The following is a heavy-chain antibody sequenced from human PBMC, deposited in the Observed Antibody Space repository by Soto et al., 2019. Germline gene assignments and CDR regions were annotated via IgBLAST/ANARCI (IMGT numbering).Heavy chain of an antibody. J-gene: IGHJ6*02. V-gene: IGHV5-10-1*01. CDR2: IDPSDSYT. Sequence: GESLKISCKGSGYSFTSYWISWVRQMPGKGLEWMGRIDPSDSYTNYSPSFQGHVTISADKSISTAYLQWSSLKASDTAMYYCARRMIEAAGIAYGMDVWGQGTTVTVSS. CDR3: ARRMIEAAGIAYGMDV. CDR1: GYSFTSYW. D-gene: IGHD6-13*01.